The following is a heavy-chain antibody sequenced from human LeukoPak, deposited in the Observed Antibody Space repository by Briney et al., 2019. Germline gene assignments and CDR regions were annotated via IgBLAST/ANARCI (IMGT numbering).Heavy chain of an antibody. CDR2: ISYDGTNK. J-gene: IGHJ4*02. D-gene: IGHD3-10*01. Sequence: PGGSLRLSCAASGFSFSNYGIHWVRQAPGKGLEWVAVISYDGTNKYYADSVKGRFTISRDNSKNTLHLQMNSLRAEDTAVYYCARDSSMLRGPLVIYYFDFWGQGTLVTVSS. CDR1: GFSFSNYG. CDR3: ARDSSMLRGPLVIYYFDF. V-gene: IGHV3-30*03.